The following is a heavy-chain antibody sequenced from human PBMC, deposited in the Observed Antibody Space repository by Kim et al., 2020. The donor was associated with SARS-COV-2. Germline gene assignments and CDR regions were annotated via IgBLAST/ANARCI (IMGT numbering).Heavy chain of an antibody. CDR3: AKDSSVAGSLSGY. CDR1: GFTFSSYA. J-gene: IGHJ4*02. CDR2: ISGAGDRT. V-gene: IGHV3-23*01. D-gene: IGHD6-19*01. Sequence: GGSLRLSCAASGFTFSSYAMSWVRQAPGKGLEWVSAISGAGDRTHYADSVKGRFTISRDNSKNTLHLQMNSLRVEDTAVYYCAKDSSVAGSLSGYWGQGTLVTVSS.